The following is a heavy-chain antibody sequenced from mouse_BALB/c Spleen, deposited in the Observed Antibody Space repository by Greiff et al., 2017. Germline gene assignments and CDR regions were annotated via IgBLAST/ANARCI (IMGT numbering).Heavy chain of an antibody. V-gene: IGHV7-3*02. CDR3: ARGREYGNHD. J-gene: IGHJ2*01. CDR1: GFTFTDYY. Sequence: EVKLVESGGGLVQPGGSLRLSCATSGFTFTDYYMSWVRQPPGKALEWLGFIRNKANGYTTEYSASVKGRFTISRDNSQSILYLQMNTLRAEDSATYYCARGREYGNHDWGQGTTLTVSS. D-gene: IGHD2-1*01. CDR2: IRNKANGYTT.